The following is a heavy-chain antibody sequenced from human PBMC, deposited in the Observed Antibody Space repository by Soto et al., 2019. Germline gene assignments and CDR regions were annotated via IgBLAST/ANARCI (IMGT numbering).Heavy chain of an antibody. J-gene: IGHJ6*02. V-gene: IGHV5-10-1*03. D-gene: IGHD1-26*01. Sequence: EVQLVQSGAEVKKPGESLRISCKGSGYSFTSYWISWVRQMPGKGLEWMGRIDPSDSYTNYSPSYQGHVTISADKSISTAYLQWSSLKASDTAMYYCARHPRIVGAGHYGMDVWGQGTTVTVSS. CDR3: ARHPRIVGAGHYGMDV. CDR2: IDPSDSYT. CDR1: GYSFTSYW.